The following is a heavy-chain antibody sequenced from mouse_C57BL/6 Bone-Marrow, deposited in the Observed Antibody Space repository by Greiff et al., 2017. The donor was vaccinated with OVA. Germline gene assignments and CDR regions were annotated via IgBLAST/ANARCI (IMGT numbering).Heavy chain of an antibody. D-gene: IGHD2-2*01. CDR3: ARARVTTDYAMDY. CDR2: IDPSDSYT. Sequence: QVQLQQPGAELVRPGTSVKLSCKASGYTFTSYWMHWVKQRPGQGLEWIGVIDPSDSYTNYNQKFKGKATLTVDTSSSTAYMQLSSLTSEDSAVYYCARARVTTDYAMDYWGQGTSVTVSS. J-gene: IGHJ4*01. V-gene: IGHV1-59*01. CDR1: GYTFTSYW.